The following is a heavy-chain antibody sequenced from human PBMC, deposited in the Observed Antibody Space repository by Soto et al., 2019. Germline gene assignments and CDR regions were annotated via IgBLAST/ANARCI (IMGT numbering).Heavy chain of an antibody. Sequence: EVQLLESGGGLVQPGGSLRLSCAASGFTFSSYAMSWVRQAPGKGLEWVSAISGSGGSTYYADSVKGRFTISRDNSKNTLYLQMNSLRAEDTAVYYCAKDRTLTIFGVVMSYYYYYYGMDVWGQGTTVTVSS. V-gene: IGHV3-23*01. D-gene: IGHD3-3*01. CDR2: ISGSGGST. J-gene: IGHJ6*02. CDR1: GFTFSSYA. CDR3: AKDRTLTIFGVVMSYYYYYYGMDV.